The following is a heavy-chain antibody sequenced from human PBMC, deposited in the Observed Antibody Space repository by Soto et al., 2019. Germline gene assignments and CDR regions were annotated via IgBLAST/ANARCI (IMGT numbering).Heavy chain of an antibody. CDR3: ARWARYDFWSGYYYYYYYGMDV. J-gene: IGHJ6*02. Sequence: PSETLSLTWAVYGGSFSGYYWSWIRQPPGRGLEWIVEINNSGSTNYNPSLKSRVTISVDTSKNQFSLKLSSVTAADTAVYYCARWARYDFWSGYYYYYYYGMDVLAQGTTVTVSS. CDR2: INNSGST. V-gene: IGHV4-34*01. D-gene: IGHD3-3*01. CDR1: GGSFSGYY.